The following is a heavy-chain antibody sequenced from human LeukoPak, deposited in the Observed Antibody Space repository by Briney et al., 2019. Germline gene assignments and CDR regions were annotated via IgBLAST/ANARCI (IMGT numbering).Heavy chain of an antibody. CDR1: GDSINSYY. CDR2: VYFTGST. D-gene: IGHD3-22*01. V-gene: IGHV4-59*08. CDR3: ARSPSVVTFDY. J-gene: IGHJ4*02. Sequence: SETLSLTCTVSGDSINSYYWSWIRQPPGKGLEWIGYVYFTGSTKYNPSLKNRVTMSVDTSKKQFSLKLTSVTAADTAVYYCARSPSVVTFDYWGQGTLVTVSS.